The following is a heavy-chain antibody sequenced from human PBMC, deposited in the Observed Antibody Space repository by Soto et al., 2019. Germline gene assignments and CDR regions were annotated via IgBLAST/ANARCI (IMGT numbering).Heavy chain of an antibody. CDR3: ARDDEDIVVVPAAIRY. V-gene: IGHV3-33*01. CDR1: GFTFSSYG. CDR2: IWYDGSNK. J-gene: IGHJ4*02. Sequence: QVQLVESGGGVVQPGRSLRLSCAASGFTFSSYGMHWVRQAPGKGLEWVAVIWYDGSNKYYADSVKGRFTISRDNSKNTQYLQMNSLRAEDTAVYYCARDDEDIVVVPAAIRYWGQGTLVTVSS. D-gene: IGHD2-2*02.